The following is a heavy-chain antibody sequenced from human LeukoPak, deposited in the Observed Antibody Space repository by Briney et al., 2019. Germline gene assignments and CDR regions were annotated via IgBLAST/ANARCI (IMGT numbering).Heavy chain of an antibody. V-gene: IGHV1-18*01. CDR3: ARYQGWDIVVVPAAIPFDY. CDR1: GYTFTSYG. D-gene: IGHD2-2*01. CDR2: ISAYNGNT. Sequence: ASVKVSCKASGYTFTSYGISWVRQAPGQGLEWMGWISAYNGNTNYAQKLQGRVTMTTDTSTSTAYMELRSLRSDDTAVYYCARYQGWDIVVVPAAIPFDYWGQGTLVTVSS. J-gene: IGHJ4*02.